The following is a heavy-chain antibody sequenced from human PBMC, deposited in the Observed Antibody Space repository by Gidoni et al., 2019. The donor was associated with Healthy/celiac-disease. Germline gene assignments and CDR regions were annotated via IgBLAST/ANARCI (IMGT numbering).Heavy chain of an antibody. D-gene: IGHD3-22*01. J-gene: IGHJ3*02. CDR1: GVTFSSYS. Sequence: EVQLVESGGGLVKPGGSLRRPCAASGVTFSSYSINWVRQAPGKGLEWVSSISSSSSYIYYADSVKGRFTISRDNAKNSLYLQMNSLSAEDTAVYYCAIDRGYYDSSDDAFDIWGQGTMVTVSS. CDR3: AIDRGYYDSSDDAFDI. V-gene: IGHV3-21*01. CDR2: ISSSSSYI.